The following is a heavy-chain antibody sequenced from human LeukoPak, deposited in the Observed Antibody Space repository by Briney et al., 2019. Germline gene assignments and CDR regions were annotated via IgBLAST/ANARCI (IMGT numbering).Heavy chain of an antibody. CDR3: AKVTITMVRGVIGFDY. CDR2: ISGSGGST. J-gene: IGHJ4*02. D-gene: IGHD3-10*01. V-gene: IGHV3-23*01. Sequence: PGGSLRLFCAASGFTFSSYAMSWVRQAPGKGLEWVSAISGSGGSTYYADSVKGRFTISRDNSKNTLYLQMNSLRAEDTAVYYCAKVTITMVRGVIGFDYWGQGTLVTVSS. CDR1: GFTFSSYA.